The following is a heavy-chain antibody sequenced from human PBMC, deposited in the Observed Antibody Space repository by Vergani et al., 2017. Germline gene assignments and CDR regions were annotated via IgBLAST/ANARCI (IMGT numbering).Heavy chain of an antibody. D-gene: IGHD3-9*01. CDR3: ARGHYEILTGYYPHNWFDP. J-gene: IGHJ5*02. CDR2: NYYSGST. CDR1: GGPISSYY. V-gene: IGHV4-59*01. Sequence: QVQLQESGPGLVKPSETLSLTCTVSGGPISSYYWSWIRQPPGKGLEWIGYNYYSGSTNYNPSLKSRVTIAVDTSKNQFSLKLSSVTAADTAVYYCARGHYEILTGYYPHNWFDPWGQGTLVTVSS.